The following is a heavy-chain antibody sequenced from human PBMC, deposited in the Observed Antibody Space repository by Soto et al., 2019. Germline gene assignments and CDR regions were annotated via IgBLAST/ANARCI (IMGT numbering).Heavy chain of an antibody. J-gene: IGHJ3*02. Sequence: SETLSLTCAVSSGSISSSNWWSWVRQPPGKGLEWIGEIYHSGSTNYNPSLKSRVTISVDKSKNQFSLKLSSVTAADTAVYYCARAQPGDYGIYAFDIWGQGTMVTVSS. CDR3: ARAQPGDYGIYAFDI. CDR1: SGSISSSNW. V-gene: IGHV4-4*02. CDR2: IYHSGST. D-gene: IGHD4-17*01.